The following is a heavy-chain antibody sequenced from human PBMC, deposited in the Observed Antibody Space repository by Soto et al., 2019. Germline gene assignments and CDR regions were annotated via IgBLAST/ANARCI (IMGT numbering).Heavy chain of an antibody. CDR3: ARVSTTIASFDD. V-gene: IGHV4-31*03. Sequence: SETLSLTCTVSGGSISSGGYYWSWIRQHPGKGLEWIGYIYYSGSTYYNPSLKSRVTISVDTSKNQFSLKLSSVTAADTAVYYCARVSTTIASFDDWGQGTLVTVSS. CDR1: GGSISSGGYY. D-gene: IGHD3-3*01. CDR2: IYYSGST. J-gene: IGHJ4*02.